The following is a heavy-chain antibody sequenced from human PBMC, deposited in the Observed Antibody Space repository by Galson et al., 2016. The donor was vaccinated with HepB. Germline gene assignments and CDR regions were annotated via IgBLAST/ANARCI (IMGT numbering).Heavy chain of an antibody. J-gene: IGHJ4*02. Sequence: SVKVSCKVSGYSLTELSIHWVRQAPGKGLEWMGGFDPEDGKTIYAQKFQGRVTMTEDTSTDTAYMELSSLRSEGTAVYYCATAWTYCGRDCTLGHWGQGTLVTVSS. D-gene: IGHD2-21*02. CDR2: FDPEDGKT. CDR1: GYSLTELS. CDR3: ATAWTYCGRDCTLGH. V-gene: IGHV1-24*01.